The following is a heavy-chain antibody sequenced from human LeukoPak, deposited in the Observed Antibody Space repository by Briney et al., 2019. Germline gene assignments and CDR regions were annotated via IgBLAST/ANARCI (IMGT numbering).Heavy chain of an antibody. CDR2: IYYSGST. J-gene: IGHJ1*01. V-gene: IGHV4-59*08. Sequence: SSETLSLTCTVSGGSISSYYWSWIRQPPGKGLEWIGYIYYSGSTNYNPSLKSRVTISVDTSKNQFSLKLSSVTAADTAVYYCARHQYDDYYDSSGYYSEYFQHWGQGTLVTVSS. D-gene: IGHD3-22*01. CDR1: GGSISSYY. CDR3: ARHQYDDYYDSSGYYSEYFQH.